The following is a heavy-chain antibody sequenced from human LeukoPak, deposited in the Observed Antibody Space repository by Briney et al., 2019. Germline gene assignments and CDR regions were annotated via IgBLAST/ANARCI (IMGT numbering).Heavy chain of an antibody. Sequence: GRSLRLSCAASGFTFDDYAMHWVRQAPGKGLEWVSGISWNSGSIGYADSVKGRFTISRDNAKNSLYLQMNSLRAEDTAVYYCARDGGYGSGPFDYWGQGTLVTVSS. J-gene: IGHJ4*02. CDR2: ISWNSGSI. CDR3: ARDGGYGSGPFDY. D-gene: IGHD6-19*01. CDR1: GFTFDDYA. V-gene: IGHV3-9*01.